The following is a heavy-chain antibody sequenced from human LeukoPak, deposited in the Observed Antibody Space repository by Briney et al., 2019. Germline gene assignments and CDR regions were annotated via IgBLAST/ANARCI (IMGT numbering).Heavy chain of an antibody. J-gene: IGHJ4*02. CDR1: GFTFSKYW. V-gene: IGHV3-74*01. CDR2: INTDGTVT. D-gene: IGHD6-19*01. Sequence: GGSLRLSCAASGFTFSKYWMLWVRQAPGKGLESVSRINTDGTVTTYADSVKGRFTVSRDNADNTMCLQMKSVRDEDTAVYYCATKQWLAPPPDSWGQGTPVTVSS. CDR3: ATKQWLAPPPDS.